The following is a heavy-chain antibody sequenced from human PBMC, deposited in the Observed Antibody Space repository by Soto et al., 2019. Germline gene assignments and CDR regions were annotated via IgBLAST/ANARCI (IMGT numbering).Heavy chain of an antibody. Sequence: HPGGSLRLSCSASGFTFSSYAMSWVRQAPGKGLEWVSAISGSGGSTYYADSVKGRFTISRDNSKNTLYLQMNSLRAEDTAVYYCASSSSSATGGDDYWGQGALVTVSS. CDR1: GFTFSSYA. J-gene: IGHJ4*02. D-gene: IGHD6-6*01. CDR2: ISGSGGST. CDR3: ASSSSSATGGDDY. V-gene: IGHV3-23*01.